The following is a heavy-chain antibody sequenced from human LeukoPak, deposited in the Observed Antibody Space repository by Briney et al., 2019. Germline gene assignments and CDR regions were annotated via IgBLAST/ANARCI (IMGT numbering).Heavy chain of an antibody. Sequence: GASVKVSCKASGYTFTSYDINWVRQATGQGLEWMGWMNPNSGNTGYAQKFQGRVTMTRNTSISTAYMELSSLRSDDTAVYYCARDTQNYDYVWGSYRHVWAFDYWGQGTLVTVSS. CDR3: ARDTQNYDYVWGSYRHVWAFDY. J-gene: IGHJ4*02. CDR2: MNPNSGNT. V-gene: IGHV1-8*01. CDR1: GYTFTSYD. D-gene: IGHD3-16*02.